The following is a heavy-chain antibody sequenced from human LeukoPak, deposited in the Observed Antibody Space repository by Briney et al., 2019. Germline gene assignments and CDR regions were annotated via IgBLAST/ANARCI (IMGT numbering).Heavy chain of an antibody. CDR3: ARGWESGSSYNWFDP. CDR1: GGSISSYY. Sequence: PSETLSLTCTVSGGSISSYYWSWIRQPPGKGLEWIGYIYYSGSTNYNPSLKSRVTISVDTSKNQFSLKLGSVTAADTAVYYCARGWESGSSYNWFDPWGQGTLVTVSS. V-gene: IGHV4-59*01. J-gene: IGHJ5*02. CDR2: IYYSGST. D-gene: IGHD3-3*01.